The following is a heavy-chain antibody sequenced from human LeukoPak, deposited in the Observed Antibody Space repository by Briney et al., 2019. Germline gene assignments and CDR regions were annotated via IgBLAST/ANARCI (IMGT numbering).Heavy chain of an antibody. CDR3: AKGGDYYGHFDY. CDR1: GFTFSTYA. J-gene: IGHJ4*02. V-gene: IGHV3-23*01. Sequence: GGSLRLSCAASGFTFSTYAMNWVRQAPGKGLEWISTISGSGGSTYYADSVKGRFTISRDDPKNTLYLQMNSLRADDTAVYYCAKGGDYYGHFDYWGQGTLVTVSS. CDR2: ISGSGGST. D-gene: IGHD3-10*01.